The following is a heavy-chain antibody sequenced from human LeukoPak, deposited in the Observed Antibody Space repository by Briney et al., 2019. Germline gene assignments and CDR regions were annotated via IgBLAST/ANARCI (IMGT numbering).Heavy chain of an antibody. J-gene: IGHJ1*01. CDR2: INPNSGGT. V-gene: IGHV1-2*02. D-gene: IGHD3-3*01. CDR1: GYTFTGYY. CDR3: AREGHYDFWSGYSGGVYFQH. Sequence: ASVKVSCKASGYTFTGYYMHWVRQAPGQGLEWMGWINPNSGGTNYAQKFQGRVTMTRDTSISTAYMELSRLRSDDTAVYYCAREGHYDFWSGYSGGVYFQHWGQGTLVTVSS.